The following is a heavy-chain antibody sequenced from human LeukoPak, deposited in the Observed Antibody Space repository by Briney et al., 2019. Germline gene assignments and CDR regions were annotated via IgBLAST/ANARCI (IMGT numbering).Heavy chain of an antibody. CDR1: GFTFSSYA. CDR3: ARVHVVVPAASGDWFDP. J-gene: IGHJ5*02. Sequence: QPGRSLRLSCAASGFTFSSYAMHWVRQAPGKGLEWVAVISYDGSNKYYADSVKGRFTISRDNSKNTLYLQMNSLRAEDTAVYYCARVHVVVPAASGDWFDPWGQGTLVTVSS. D-gene: IGHD2-2*01. V-gene: IGHV3-30*04. CDR2: ISYDGSNK.